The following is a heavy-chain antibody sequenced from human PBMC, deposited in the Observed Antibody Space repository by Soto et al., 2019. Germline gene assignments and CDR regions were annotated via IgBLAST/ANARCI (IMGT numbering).Heavy chain of an antibody. J-gene: IGHJ5*02. CDR3: VRRHVSATGIDWFDP. D-gene: IGHD6-13*01. Sequence: ASVKVSCKASGYTFTSYGIHWVRQAPGQRLEWMGWINAANGDTKYSPKFQGRVTVTRDTSASTAYMELSSLRSEDTAVYYCVRRHVSATGIDWFDPWGQGTLVTVSS. CDR2: INAANGDT. CDR1: GYTFTSYG. V-gene: IGHV1-3*01.